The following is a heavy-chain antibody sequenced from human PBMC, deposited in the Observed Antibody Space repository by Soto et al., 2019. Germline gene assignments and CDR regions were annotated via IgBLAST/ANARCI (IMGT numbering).Heavy chain of an antibody. CDR2: INPKTGGT. V-gene: IGHV1-2*04. J-gene: IGHJ4*02. Sequence: GASVKVSCKASVYTFTSYDINWVRQAPGQGLEWMGYINPKTGGTTYAQKFQGWVTMTRDTSVSTAYIDLSSLKFNDTAVYYCARDQGNSSSWPIDFWGQGTVVTVSS. CDR1: VYTFTSYD. CDR3: ARDQGNSSSWPIDF. D-gene: IGHD6-13*01.